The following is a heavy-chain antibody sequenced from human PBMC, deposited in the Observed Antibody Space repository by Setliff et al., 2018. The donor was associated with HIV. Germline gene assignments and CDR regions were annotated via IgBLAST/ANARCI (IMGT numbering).Heavy chain of an antibody. CDR1: GYTFTNYD. D-gene: IGHD3-22*01. Sequence: ASVKVSCKPSGYTFTNYDINWVRQAAGQGLEWMGWMNPDSRNTGYAQRFEGSVTMTWDTSISTAYMELNNVESEDTAIYYCARARTDYYDRRRRSHYYIDVWARGATVTVSS. CDR3: ARARTDYYDRRRRSHYYIDV. CDR2: MNPDSRNT. V-gene: IGHV1-8*02. J-gene: IGHJ6*03.